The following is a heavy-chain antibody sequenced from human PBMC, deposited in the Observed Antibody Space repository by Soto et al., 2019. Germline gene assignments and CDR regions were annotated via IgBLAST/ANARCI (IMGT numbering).Heavy chain of an antibody. CDR1: GFTFSSYA. V-gene: IGHV3-23*01. CDR3: ARGDVGGVYYRAWFDP. D-gene: IGHD2-8*02. Sequence: DVQLLESGGDWVQPGGSLRLSCAASGFTFSSYAMTWVRQAPGKGLEWVSTISGSGGNTYYADSVKGRFTISRDNSKNTVYRQMNPLGADDPALYPWARGDVGGVYYRAWFDPGGRGPRVTFSS. CDR2: ISGSGGNT. J-gene: IGHJ5*02.